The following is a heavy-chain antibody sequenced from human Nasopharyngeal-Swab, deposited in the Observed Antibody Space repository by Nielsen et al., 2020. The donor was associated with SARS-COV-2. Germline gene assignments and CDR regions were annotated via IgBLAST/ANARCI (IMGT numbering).Heavy chain of an antibody. CDR2: ISGSGGST. J-gene: IGHJ3*02. CDR3: AKAGGAFDI. CDR1: GFTFSSYA. Sequence: GESLKISCAASGFTFSSYAMSWVRQAPGKGLEWVSAISGSGGSTYYADSVKGRFTISRDKSKNTLYLQMNSLRAEDTAVYYRAKAGGAFDIWGQGTMVTVSS. V-gene: IGHV3-23*01. D-gene: IGHD3-16*01.